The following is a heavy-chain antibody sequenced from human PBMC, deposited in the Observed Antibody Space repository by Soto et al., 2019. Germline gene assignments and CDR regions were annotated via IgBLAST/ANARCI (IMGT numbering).Heavy chain of an antibody. CDR3: TTDLGCSGGSCYFLPASGMDV. V-gene: IGHV3-15*07. J-gene: IGHJ6*02. D-gene: IGHD2-15*01. Sequence: GGSLRLSCAASGFTFSNAWMNWVRQAPGKGLEWVGRIKSKTDGGTTDYAAPVKGRFTISRDDSKNTLYLQMNSLKTEDTAVYYCTTDLGCSGGSCYFLPASGMDVWGQGTTVTVSS. CDR1: GFTFSNAW. CDR2: IKSKTDGGTT.